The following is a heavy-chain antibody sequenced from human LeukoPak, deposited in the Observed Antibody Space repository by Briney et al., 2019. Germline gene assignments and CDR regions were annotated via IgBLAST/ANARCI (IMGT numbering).Heavy chain of an antibody. Sequence: SQTLSLTCTVSGGSISSGDYYWSWIRQPPGKGLEWIGYIYYSGSTYYNPSLKSRVTISVDTSKNQFSLKLSSVTAADTAVYYCARVAGITIFGVVIKPPSVFDYWGQGTLVTVSS. CDR3: ARVAGITIFGVVIKPPSVFDY. CDR2: IYYSGST. CDR1: GGSISSGDYY. J-gene: IGHJ4*02. D-gene: IGHD3-3*01. V-gene: IGHV4-30-4*01.